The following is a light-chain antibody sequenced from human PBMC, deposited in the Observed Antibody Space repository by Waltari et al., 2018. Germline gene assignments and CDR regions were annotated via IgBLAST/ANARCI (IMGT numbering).Light chain of an antibody. Sequence: DIQMTQSPSSLSASVGDSVTITCRAGQTITNSLNWYQQKPGRAPNLLIYAASSLHSGVPSRFSGTGSRTDFTLTISSLQPEDFATYYCQQTDTTPWTFGQGTRLEIK. CDR2: AAS. J-gene: IGKJ1*01. CDR3: QQTDTTPWT. V-gene: IGKV1-39*01. CDR1: QTITNS.